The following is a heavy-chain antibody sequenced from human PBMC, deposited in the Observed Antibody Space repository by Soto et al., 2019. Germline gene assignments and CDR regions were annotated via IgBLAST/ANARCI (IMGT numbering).Heavy chain of an antibody. CDR1: GGSITSYY. CDR3: ARGGYSYGDY. Sequence: SETLSLTCAVSGGSITSYYCSWIRQPPGKGLEWIGYSYCSGYTNYNPSLKSRVSISVDTSKNQFSLELRSLRSDDTAVYYCARGGYSYGDYWGQGTLVTVSS. J-gene: IGHJ4*02. V-gene: IGHV4-59*01. CDR2: SYCSGYT. D-gene: IGHD5-18*01.